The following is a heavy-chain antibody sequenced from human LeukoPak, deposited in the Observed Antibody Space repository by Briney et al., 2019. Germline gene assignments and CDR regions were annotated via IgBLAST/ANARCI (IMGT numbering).Heavy chain of an antibody. CDR1: GFTFDNYG. CDR2: INWNGGST. Sequence: GGSLRLSCAASGFTFDNYGMSWVRQAPGKGLEWVSGINWNGGSTGYADSVKGRFTISRDNAKNSLYLQMNSLRAEDTALYYCARTPLAVAYYYYMDVGGKGTTVTVSS. D-gene: IGHD6-19*01. J-gene: IGHJ6*03. V-gene: IGHV3-20*04. CDR3: ARTPLAVAYYYYMDV.